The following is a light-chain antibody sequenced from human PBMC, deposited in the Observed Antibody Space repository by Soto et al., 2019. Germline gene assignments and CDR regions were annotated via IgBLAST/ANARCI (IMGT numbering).Light chain of an antibody. CDR1: ALPKQY. CDR3: QSADSTGTYPVV. V-gene: IGLV3-25*03. Sequence: SYELTQPPSVSVSPGQTVRITCSGDALPKQYAYWYQQKPGQAPVVMIYKDSERPSGIPERFSGSSSGTTVTLTISGVQAEDEADYYCQSADSTGTYPVVFGGGTKLTVL. CDR2: KDS. J-gene: IGLJ2*01.